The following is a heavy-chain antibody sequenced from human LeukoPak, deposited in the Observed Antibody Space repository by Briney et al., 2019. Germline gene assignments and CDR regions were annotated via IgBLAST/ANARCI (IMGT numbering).Heavy chain of an antibody. CDR1: GFTFSSYS. J-gene: IGHJ6*02. CDR2: ISSSSSYI. CDR3: ARGSRDLSSDGMDV. D-gene: IGHD2-2*01. V-gene: IGHV3-21*01. Sequence: PGGSLRLSCAASGFTFSSYSMTWVRQAPGKGLEWVSSISSSSSYIYYADSVKGRFTISRDNAKNSLYLQMNSLRAEDTAVYYCARGSRDLSSDGMDVWGQGTTVTVSS.